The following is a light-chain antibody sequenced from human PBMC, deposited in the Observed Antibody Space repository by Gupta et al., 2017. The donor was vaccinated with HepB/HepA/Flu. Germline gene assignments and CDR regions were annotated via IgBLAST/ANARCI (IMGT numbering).Light chain of an antibody. V-gene: IGKV3-15*01. CDR2: DAS. CDR3: QQCLNWPPLT. Sequence: EIVMTPSPPTLSVSPGERATLSCWASQSVGSNLAWYQQKPGQAPRLLIHDASTKATGVPDRFSGSGSGTEFTLTISRLQSEDSALYYCQQCLNWPPLTFGGGTRVE. CDR1: QSVGSN. J-gene: IGKJ4*01.